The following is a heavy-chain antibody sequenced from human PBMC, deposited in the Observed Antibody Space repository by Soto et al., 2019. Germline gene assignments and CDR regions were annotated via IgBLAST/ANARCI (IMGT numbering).Heavy chain of an antibody. J-gene: IGHJ4*02. CDR1: GGSISSSSYY. V-gene: IGHV4-39*01. Sequence: QLQLQESGPGLVKPSETLSLTCTVSGGSISSSSYYWGWIRQPPGKGLEWIGRIYYSGSTYYNPSLRARVTISVDTSKNQVSLKLSSVTAADTAVYYCARRGSGSYSDYWGQGTLVTVSS. CDR3: ARRGSGSYSDY. D-gene: IGHD3-10*01. CDR2: IYYSGST.